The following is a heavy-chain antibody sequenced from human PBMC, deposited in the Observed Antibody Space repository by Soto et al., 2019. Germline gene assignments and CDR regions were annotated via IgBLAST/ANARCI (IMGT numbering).Heavy chain of an antibody. D-gene: IGHD4-17*01. CDR2: ISASGGST. CDR3: AMGPGGVTTHRLDY. Sequence: PGGSLSLSCAASGFTFSSYAMSWVRQAPGKGLEWVSAISASGGSTYYADSVKGRFTISRDNSKNTLYLQMSSLRAEDTAVYYCAMGPGGVTTHRLDYWGQGTLVTVSS. J-gene: IGHJ4*02. V-gene: IGHV3-23*01. CDR1: GFTFSSYA.